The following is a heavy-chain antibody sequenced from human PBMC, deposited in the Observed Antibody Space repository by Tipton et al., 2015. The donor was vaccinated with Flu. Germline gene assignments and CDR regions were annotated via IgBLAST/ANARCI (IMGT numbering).Heavy chain of an antibody. CDR3: ARGPLPDSNWYNGMDV. J-gene: IGHJ6*02. Sequence: GSLRLSCEASGFTFSSYGMHWVRQTPGKGLEWVSGIGTSGDTYYAGSVKGRFTISRENAKNSLYLQMNSLRAGDTAVYYCARGPLPDSNWYNGMDVWGQGTTVTVFS. CDR2: IGTSGDT. V-gene: IGHV3-13*01. CDR1: GFTFSSYG. D-gene: IGHD6-13*01.